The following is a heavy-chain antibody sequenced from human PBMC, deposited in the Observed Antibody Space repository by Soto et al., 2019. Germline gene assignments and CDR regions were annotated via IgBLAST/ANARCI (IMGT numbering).Heavy chain of an antibody. Sequence: ASVKASCKASGYTFTGYYMHWVRQAPGQGLEWMGWINPNSGGTNYAQKFQGWVTMTRDTSISTAYMELSRLRSDDTAVYYCARAVFGNSGYDLFDYWGQGTLVTVSS. CDR3: ARAVFGNSGYDLFDY. V-gene: IGHV1-2*04. CDR1: GYTFTGYY. J-gene: IGHJ4*02. D-gene: IGHD5-12*01. CDR2: INPNSGGT.